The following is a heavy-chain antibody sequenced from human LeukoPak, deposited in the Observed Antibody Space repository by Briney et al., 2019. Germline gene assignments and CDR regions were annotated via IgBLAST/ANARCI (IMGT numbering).Heavy chain of an antibody. CDR2: ISSSGSTI. J-gene: IGHJ6*03. D-gene: IGHD2-2*02. Sequence: PGGSLRLSCAASGFTFSDYYMSWIRQAPGKGLEWVSYISSSGSTIYYADSVKGRFTISRDNAENSLYLQMNSLRAEDTAVYYCARDGLCSSTSCYSGVLFYYMDVWGKGTTVTVSS. CDR1: GFTFSDYY. V-gene: IGHV3-11*01. CDR3: ARDGLCSSTSCYSGVLFYYMDV.